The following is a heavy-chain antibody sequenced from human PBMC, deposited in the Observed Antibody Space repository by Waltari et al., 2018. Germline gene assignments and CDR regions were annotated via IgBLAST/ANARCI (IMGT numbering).Heavy chain of an antibody. CDR1: GNSSKISP. CDR3: ACSFGASFYKTFDI. D-gene: IGHD3-10*01. V-gene: IGHV3-48*01. Sequence: QLVQSGGGLVKPGESMRLSCVASGNSSKISPSQWVRQTPGRDLEWLAYISPTGNTIYYSASVQGRFAVSRDNSKNTLFLQMDNLSAEDTALYYCACSFGASFYKTFDIWGQGTMVTVSS. CDR2: ISPTGNTI. J-gene: IGHJ3*02.